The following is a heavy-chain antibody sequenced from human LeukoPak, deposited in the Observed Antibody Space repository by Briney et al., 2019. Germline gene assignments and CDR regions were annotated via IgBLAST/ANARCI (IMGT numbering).Heavy chain of an antibody. CDR3: ARHEPLGRGAWDY. V-gene: IGHV4-59*08. CDR2: IYSSGKT. Sequence: SETLSLTCTVSGDSFSAYYWSWIRQPQGKGLEWVGYIYSSGKTDSNPSLKSRVTVSMDTSRNQFSLRLTSVTAADTAIYYCARHEPLGRGAWDYWGQGILVTVSS. J-gene: IGHJ4*02. D-gene: IGHD1-14*01. CDR1: GDSFSAYY.